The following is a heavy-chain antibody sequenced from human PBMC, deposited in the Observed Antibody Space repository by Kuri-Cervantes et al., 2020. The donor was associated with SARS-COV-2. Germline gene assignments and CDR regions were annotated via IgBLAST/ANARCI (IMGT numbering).Heavy chain of an antibody. CDR1: GGTFSSYA. Sequence: ASVKVSCKASGGTFSSYAISWVRQAPGQGLEWMGWMNPNSGNTGYAQKFQGRVTMTRNTSVSTAYMELSSLRSEDTAVYYCARGLDYWGQGTLVTVSS. CDR3: ARGLDY. V-gene: IGHV1-8*02. J-gene: IGHJ4*02. CDR2: MNPNSGNT.